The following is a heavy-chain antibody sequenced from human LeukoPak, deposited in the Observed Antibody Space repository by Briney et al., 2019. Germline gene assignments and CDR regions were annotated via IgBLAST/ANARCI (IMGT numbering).Heavy chain of an antibody. D-gene: IGHD4-17*01. CDR1: GFTVSSNY. Sequence: GGSLRLSCAASGFTVSSNYMSWVRQAPGKGLEWVSVIYSGGSTHYADSVKGRFTISRDNSKNTLYLQMNSLRAEDTAVYYCVRGDYGDYTLFDYWGQGALVTVSS. V-gene: IGHV3-53*01. J-gene: IGHJ4*02. CDR2: IYSGGST. CDR3: VRGDYGDYTLFDY.